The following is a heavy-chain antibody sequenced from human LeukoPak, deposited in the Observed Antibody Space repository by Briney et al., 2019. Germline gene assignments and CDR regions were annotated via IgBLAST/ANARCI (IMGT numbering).Heavy chain of an antibody. V-gene: IGHV3-11*01. CDR1: GFTFSDYY. D-gene: IGHD3-22*01. J-gene: IGHJ6*02. CDR2: ISSSGSTI. CDR3: ARYYNYDSSGYPPYYYYGMDV. Sequence: KPGGSLRLSCAASGFTFSDYYMSWIRQAPGKGLEWASYISSSGSTIDYAESVKGRFTISRDNAKNSLYLQMNSLRAEDTAVYHCARYYNYDSSGYPPYYYYGMDVWGRGTTVTVSS.